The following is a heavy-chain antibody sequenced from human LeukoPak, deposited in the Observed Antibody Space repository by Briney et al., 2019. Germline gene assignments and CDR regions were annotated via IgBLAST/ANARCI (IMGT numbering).Heavy chain of an antibody. CDR1: GYTFTAYY. D-gene: IGHD1-26*01. Sequence: ASVKVSCKASGYTFTAYYMHWVRLAPGQGLEWMGWINPNSGGTNYAQKFQGRVTMTRDTSISTAYMELSRLRSEDTAVYYCARAPTELRYFDYWGQGTLVTVSS. J-gene: IGHJ4*02. V-gene: IGHV1-2*02. CDR3: ARAPTELRYFDY. CDR2: INPNSGGT.